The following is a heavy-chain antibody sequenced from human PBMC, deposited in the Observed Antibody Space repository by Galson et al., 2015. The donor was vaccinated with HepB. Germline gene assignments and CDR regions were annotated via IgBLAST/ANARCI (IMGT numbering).Heavy chain of an antibody. CDR1: GFTFSSYA. Sequence: SLRLSCAASGFTFSSYAMHWVRQAPGKGLEWVAVISYDGSNKYYADSVKGRFTISRDNSKNTLYLQMNSLRAEDTAMYYCARILGYYGMDVWGQGTTVTVSS. J-gene: IGHJ6*02. D-gene: IGHD1-26*01. V-gene: IGHV3-30*04. CDR2: ISYDGSNK. CDR3: ARILGYYGMDV.